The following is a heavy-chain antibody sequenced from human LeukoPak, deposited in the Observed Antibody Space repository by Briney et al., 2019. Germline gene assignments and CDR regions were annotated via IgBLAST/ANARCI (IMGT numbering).Heavy chain of an antibody. D-gene: IGHD2-2*01. CDR1: GGTFSSYA. J-gene: IGHJ6*03. Sequence: ASVKVSCKASGGTFSSYAINWVRQATGQGLEWMGWMNPNSGNTGYAQKFQGRVTMTRNTSISTAYMELSSLRSEDTAVYYCARGGGSAHCSSISCLSYYYYYMDVWGKGTTVTISS. CDR2: MNPNSGNT. V-gene: IGHV1-8*02. CDR3: ARGGGSAHCSSISCLSYYYYYMDV.